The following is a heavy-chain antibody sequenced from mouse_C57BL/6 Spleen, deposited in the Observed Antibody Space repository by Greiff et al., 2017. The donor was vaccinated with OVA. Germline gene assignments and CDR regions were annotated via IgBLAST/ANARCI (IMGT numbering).Heavy chain of an antibody. Sequence: SGPELVKPGASVKIPCKASGYTFTDYNMDWVKQSHGKSLEWIGDINPNNGGTIYNQKFKGKATLTVDKSSSTAYMELRSLTAEDTAVYDCARSRYFDVWGTGTTVTVSS. J-gene: IGHJ1*03. CDR2: INPNNGGT. CDR3: ARSRYFDV. CDR1: GYTFTDYN. V-gene: IGHV1-18*01.